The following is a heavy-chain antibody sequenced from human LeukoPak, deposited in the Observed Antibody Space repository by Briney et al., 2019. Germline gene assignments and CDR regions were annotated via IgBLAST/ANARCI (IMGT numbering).Heavy chain of an antibody. Sequence: ASVKVSCKASGYTFTSYYMHWVRQAPGQGLEWMGIINPSGGSTSYAQKFQGRVTMTRDMSTSTVYMELSSLRSEDTAVYYCARDSSGSYYYYYMDVWGKGTTVTVSS. V-gene: IGHV1-46*01. CDR3: ARDSSGSYYYYYMDV. J-gene: IGHJ6*03. CDR2: INPSGGST. D-gene: IGHD1-26*01. CDR1: GYTFTSYY.